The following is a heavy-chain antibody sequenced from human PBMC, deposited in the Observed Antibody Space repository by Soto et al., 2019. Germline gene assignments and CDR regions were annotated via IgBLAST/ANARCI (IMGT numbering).Heavy chain of an antibody. J-gene: IGHJ6*02. Sequence: GGSLRLPCATCGLTFNSYVLLWVRQAPGKALEWVAVISYDGSNKYYADSVKGRFTISRDNSKNTLYLQMNSLRAEDTAVYYCAKGGDFWSGYYFDYYYYGMDVWGQGTTVTVSS. D-gene: IGHD3-3*01. CDR1: GLTFNSYV. V-gene: IGHV3-30*18. CDR2: ISYDGSNK. CDR3: AKGGDFWSGYYFDYYYYGMDV.